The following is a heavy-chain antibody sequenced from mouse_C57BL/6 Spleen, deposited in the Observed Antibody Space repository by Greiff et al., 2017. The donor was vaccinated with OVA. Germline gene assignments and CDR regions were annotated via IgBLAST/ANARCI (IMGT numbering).Heavy chain of an antibody. J-gene: IGHJ4*01. Sequence: VQLQQSGAELVRPGASVKLSCTASGFNIKDYYMHWVKQRPEQGLEWIGRIDPEDGDTEYAPKFQGKATMTADTSSNTAYLQLSSLTSEDTAVYYGTTTYYYVSTFYYAMAYGVQEPPVTVSS. CDR2: IDPEDGDT. D-gene: IGHD1-1*01. CDR3: TTTYYYVSTFYYAMAY. CDR1: GFNIKDYY. V-gene: IGHV14-1*01.